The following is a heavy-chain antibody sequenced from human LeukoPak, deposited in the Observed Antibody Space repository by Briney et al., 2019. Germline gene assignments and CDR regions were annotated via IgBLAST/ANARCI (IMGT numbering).Heavy chain of an antibody. CDR1: GYTFTSYG. J-gene: IGHJ5*02. V-gene: IGHV1-18*01. CDR3: ARYYDFWSGYYTGYNWFDP. Sequence: ASVKVSCKASGYTFTSYGISWVRQAPGQGLEWMGWISAYNGNTNYAQKLRGRVTMTTDTSTSTAYMELRSLRSDATAVYYCARYYDFWSGYYTGYNWFDPWGQGTLVTVSS. D-gene: IGHD3-3*01. CDR2: ISAYNGNT.